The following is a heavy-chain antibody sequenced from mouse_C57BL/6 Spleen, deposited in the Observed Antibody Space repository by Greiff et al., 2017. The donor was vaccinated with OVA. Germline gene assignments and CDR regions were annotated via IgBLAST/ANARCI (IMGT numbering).Heavy chain of an antibody. CDR3: ARRDYYGSSYDYYAMDY. CDR2: IYPGDGDT. D-gene: IGHD1-1*01. Sequence: VQRVESGPELVKPGASVKISCKASGYAFSSSWMNWVKQRPGKGLEWIGRIYPGDGDTTYNGKFKGKATLTADKSSSTAYMQLSSLTSEDSAVYFCARRDYYGSSYDYYAMDYWGQGTSVTVSS. V-gene: IGHV1-82*01. CDR1: GYAFSSSW. J-gene: IGHJ4*01.